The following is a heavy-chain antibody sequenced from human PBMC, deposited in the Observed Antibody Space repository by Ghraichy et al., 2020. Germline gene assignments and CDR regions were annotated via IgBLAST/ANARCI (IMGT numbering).Heavy chain of an antibody. CDR2: ITSSSRFI. CDR1: GFTINIYG. J-gene: IGHJ6*02. CDR3: ARGYTVVRYYYYDGMDV. V-gene: IGHV3-48*02. D-gene: IGHD4-23*01. Sequence: GESLNISCAASGFTINIYGMHWVRQAPGKGLEWVSYITSSSRFISYADSVKGRFTVSRDNAQNSLYLQMKSLRDEDTAVYYCARGYTVVRYYYYDGMDVWGQGTTVTVPS.